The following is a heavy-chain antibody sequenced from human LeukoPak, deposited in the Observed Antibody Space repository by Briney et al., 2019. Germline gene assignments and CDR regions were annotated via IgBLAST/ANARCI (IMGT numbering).Heavy chain of an antibody. CDR1: GGSISSSSYY. V-gene: IGHV4-39*01. Sequence: PSQTLSLTGTVSGGSISSSSYYWGWIRQPPGKGLEWIGSIYYSGSTYCNPALKSRVTISVDTSKNQFSLKLSSVTAADTAVYYCARQYYYDSSGYSNWFDPWGQGTLVTVSS. CDR3: ARQYYYDSSGYSNWFDP. D-gene: IGHD3-22*01. CDR2: IYYSGST. J-gene: IGHJ5*02.